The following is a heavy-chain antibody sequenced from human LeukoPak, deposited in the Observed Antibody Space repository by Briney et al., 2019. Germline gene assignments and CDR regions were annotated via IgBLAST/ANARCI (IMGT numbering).Heavy chain of an antibody. CDR1: GSTFSSYA. CDR3: ARVDGVGAVAGANYYYYMDV. J-gene: IGHJ6*03. V-gene: IGHV1-69*13. CDR2: IIPIFGTA. Sequence: SVKVSCKASGSTFSSYAISWVRQAPGQGLEWMGGIIPIFGTANYAQKFQGRVTITADESTSTAYMELSSLRSEDTAVYYCARVDGVGAVAGANYYYYMDVWGKGTTVTVSS. D-gene: IGHD6-19*01.